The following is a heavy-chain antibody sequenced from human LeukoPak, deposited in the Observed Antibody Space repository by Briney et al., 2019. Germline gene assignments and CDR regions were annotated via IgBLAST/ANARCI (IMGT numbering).Heavy chain of an antibody. CDR1: GFTVSNNY. CDR3: KNGFSSGHY. CDR2: IYSGGNT. Sequence: GGSLRLSCAVSGFTVSNNYMSWVRQAPGKGLEWVSVIYSGGNTYYADSVKGRFTISRDNSKNTLYLQMNSLRAEDTAVYYYKNGFSSGHYWGQGTLVTVSS. V-gene: IGHV3-53*01. D-gene: IGHD6-19*01. J-gene: IGHJ4*02.